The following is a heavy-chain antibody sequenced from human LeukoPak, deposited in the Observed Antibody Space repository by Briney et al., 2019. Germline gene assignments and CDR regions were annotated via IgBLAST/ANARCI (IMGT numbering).Heavy chain of an antibody. CDR2: ISYDGNNR. D-gene: IGHD3-22*01. V-gene: IGHV3-30*03. Sequence: GGSLRLSCAASGFTFSSYGMHWVRQAPGKGLEWVAVISYDGNNRYSADSVKGRFTISRDNSKNTLYLQMNSLRAEDTAVYYCASDNYDRAQGGYWGQGTLVTVSS. J-gene: IGHJ4*02. CDR3: ASDNYDRAQGGY. CDR1: GFTFSSYG.